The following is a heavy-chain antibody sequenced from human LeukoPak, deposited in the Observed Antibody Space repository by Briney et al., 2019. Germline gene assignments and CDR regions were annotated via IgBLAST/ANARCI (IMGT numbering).Heavy chain of an antibody. Sequence: SETLSLTCTVSGGSISSYYWSWIRQPPGKGLEWIGYIPYSGSTNYNPSLKSRVTISLDTSMNQFSLKLSSVTAADTAVYYCARLTATRYYYGSGSHYYYGMDVWGQGTTVTVSS. V-gene: IGHV4-59*12. CDR3: ARLTATRYYYGSGSHYYYGMDV. CDR2: IPYSGST. CDR1: GGSISSYY. D-gene: IGHD3-10*01. J-gene: IGHJ6*02.